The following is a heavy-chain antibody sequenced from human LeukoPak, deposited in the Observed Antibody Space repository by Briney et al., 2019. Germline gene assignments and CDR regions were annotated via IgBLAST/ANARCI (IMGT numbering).Heavy chain of an antibody. CDR2: INSDGSST. CDR1: GFTFSSYW. Sequence: GGSLRLSCAASGFTFSSYWMHWVRQAPGKGLVWVSRINSDGSSTSYADSVKGRFTISRDNAKNTLYVQMNSLRAEDTAVYYCARDGGVRGVFDYWGQGTLVTVSS. J-gene: IGHJ4*02. CDR3: ARDGGVRGVFDY. V-gene: IGHV3-74*01. D-gene: IGHD3-10*01.